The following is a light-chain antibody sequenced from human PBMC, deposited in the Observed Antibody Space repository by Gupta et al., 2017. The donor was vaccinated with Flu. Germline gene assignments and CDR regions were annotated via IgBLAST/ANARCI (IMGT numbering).Light chain of an antibody. CDR2: GTS. V-gene: IGKV3-20*01. Sequence: LAQSPGTLSLSPGESVTLSCRAGESVNRNHLAWYQQKPGQAPRLLMYGTSNRAPGIPDRFSGGGSGTDFTLTINRLEPEDSAVFYCHHYGTSPYTFGQGTNVEIK. CDR3: HHYGTSPYT. CDR1: ESVNRNH. J-gene: IGKJ2*01.